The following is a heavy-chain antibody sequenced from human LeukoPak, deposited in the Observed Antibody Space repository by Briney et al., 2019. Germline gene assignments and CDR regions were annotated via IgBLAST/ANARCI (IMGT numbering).Heavy chain of an antibody. J-gene: IGHJ4*02. Sequence: GGSLRLSCAASGFTLSSCDMSWVRQAPGKGLEWVSAFSGSGGRTYYADSVKGRFTISRDNSRNTLSLQMDSLRAEDTAIYYCAKGFCTSTGCSAGYWGQGTLVTVSS. CDR2: FSGSGGRT. CDR3: AKGFCTSTGCSAGY. V-gene: IGHV3-23*01. D-gene: IGHD2-2*01. CDR1: GFTLSSCD.